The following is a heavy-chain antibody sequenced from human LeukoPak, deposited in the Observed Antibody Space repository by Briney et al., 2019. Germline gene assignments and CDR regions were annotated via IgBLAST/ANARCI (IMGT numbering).Heavy chain of an antibody. J-gene: IGHJ4*02. CDR2: ISWDSGSI. Sequence: GGSLRLSCAAPGFTFDNYAMHWVRQTPGKGLEWVSGISWDSGSINYADSVKGRFTIPRDNAKNSLFLQMNSLRTEDTALYYCARDIFSVAGPDLDCWGQGTQVTVSS. V-gene: IGHV3-9*01. CDR3: ARDIFSVAGPDLDC. CDR1: GFTFDNYA. D-gene: IGHD6-19*01.